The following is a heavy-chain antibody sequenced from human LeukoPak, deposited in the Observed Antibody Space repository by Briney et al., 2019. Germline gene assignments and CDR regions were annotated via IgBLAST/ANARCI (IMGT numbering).Heavy chain of an antibody. V-gene: IGHV4-59*08. Sequence: SETLSLTCTVSGGSISSYYWSWIRQPPGKGLEWIGYIYYSGSTNYNPSLKSRVTISVDTSKNQFSLKLSSVTAADTAVYYCARLMDYYDSSGYSVWFDPWGQGTLVTVSS. CDR2: IYYSGST. J-gene: IGHJ5*02. CDR3: ARLMDYYDSSGYSVWFDP. D-gene: IGHD3-22*01. CDR1: GGSISSYY.